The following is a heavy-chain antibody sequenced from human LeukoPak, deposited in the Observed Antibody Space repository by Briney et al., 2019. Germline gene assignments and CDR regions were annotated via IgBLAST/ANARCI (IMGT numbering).Heavy chain of an antibody. CDR3: ARDRSFYDSSGYYNVLHIYYLDY. Sequence: GGSLRLSCAASTLTFDYYWMTWVRQAPGKGLEWVANINQDGSEKYYVASVEGRFTISRDNAKNSLYLQMNSLRVEDTAVYYCARDRSFYDSSGYYNVLHIYYLDYWGQGTLVTVSS. J-gene: IGHJ4*02. CDR2: INQDGSEK. D-gene: IGHD3-22*01. CDR1: TLTFDYYW. V-gene: IGHV3-7*01.